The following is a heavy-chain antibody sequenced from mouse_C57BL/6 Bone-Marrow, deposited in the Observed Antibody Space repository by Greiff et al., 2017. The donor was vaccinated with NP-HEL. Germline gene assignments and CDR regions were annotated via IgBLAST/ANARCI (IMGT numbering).Heavy chain of an antibody. CDR2: IFPGSGST. D-gene: IGHD1-1*01. CDR3: ARSPLYYYGSSWYFDV. Sequence: QVQLQQSGPELVKPGASVKISCKASGYTFTDYYINWVKQRPGQGLEWIGWIFPGSGSTYYNEKFKGKATLPVDKSSSTAYMLLSSLTSEDSAVYFCARSPLYYYGSSWYFDVWGTGTTVTVSS. CDR1: GYTFTDYY. V-gene: IGHV1-75*01. J-gene: IGHJ1*03.